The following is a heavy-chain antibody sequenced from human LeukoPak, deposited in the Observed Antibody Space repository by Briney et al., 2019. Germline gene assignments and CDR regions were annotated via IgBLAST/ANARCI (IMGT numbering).Heavy chain of an antibody. CDR2: IRSKTNSYAT. CDR3: ARHMAPDYCDNKLFDY. J-gene: IGHJ4*02. CDR1: GFTFSDSA. Sequence: GGSLTLSCAASGFTFSDSAMDWVRQTSDKGLEWVGRIRSKTNSYATEYAASVKGRFTISRDDSKNTVYLQLNSLKTEDTAVYYCARHMAPDYCDNKLFDYLGLGTQFTVSS. V-gene: IGHV3-73*01. D-gene: IGHD4-23*01.